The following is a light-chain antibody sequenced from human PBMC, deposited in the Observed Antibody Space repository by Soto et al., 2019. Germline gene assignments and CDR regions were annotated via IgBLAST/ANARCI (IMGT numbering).Light chain of an antibody. J-gene: IGKJ4*01. V-gene: IGKV1-9*01. CDR1: QGISSY. Sequence: DIQLTQSPSFLSASVGDRVIITCRSSQGISSYLAWYQQKPGKAPKLLIYAASTLQSGVPSRFSGSGSGTEFTLTITSLQPEDFATYYCQQLNNYPHTFGGGTKVDIK. CDR2: AAS. CDR3: QQLNNYPHT.